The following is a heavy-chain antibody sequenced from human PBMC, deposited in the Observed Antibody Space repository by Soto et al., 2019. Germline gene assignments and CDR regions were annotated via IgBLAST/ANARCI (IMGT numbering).Heavy chain of an antibody. D-gene: IGHD3-9*01. V-gene: IGHV3-23*01. CDR3: VKDRDDIGMVDALDI. Sequence: EVQLLESGGGLVQPGGSLRLSCAASGFTFSSYAMSWVRRAPGKGLEWVSAISDSGTSTYYADSVKGRFSISRDDSKNTFYLQLNSLRAEDTALYYCVKDRDDIGMVDALDIWGQGTMVTVSS. CDR2: ISDSGTST. CDR1: GFTFSSYA. J-gene: IGHJ3*02.